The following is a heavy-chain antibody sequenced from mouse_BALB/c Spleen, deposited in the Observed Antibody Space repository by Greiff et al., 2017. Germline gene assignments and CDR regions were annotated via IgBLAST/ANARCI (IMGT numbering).Heavy chain of an antibody. CDR2: INPSTGYT. V-gene: IGHV1-7*01. CDR1: GYTFTSYW. Sequence: VQLQQSGAELAKPGASVKMSCKASGYTFTSYWMHWVKQRPGQGLEWIGYINPSTGYTEYNQKFKDKATLTADKSSSTAYMQLSSLTSEDSAVYYCAKGFTTVVASPFAYWGQGTLVTVSA. J-gene: IGHJ3*01. CDR3: AKGFTTVVASPFAY. D-gene: IGHD1-1*01.